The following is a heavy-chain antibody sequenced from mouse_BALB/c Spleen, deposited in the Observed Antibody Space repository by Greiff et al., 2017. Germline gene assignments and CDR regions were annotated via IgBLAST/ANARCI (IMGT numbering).Heavy chain of an antibody. CDR2: INPYNDGT. D-gene: IGHD2-1*01. J-gene: IGHJ3*01. CDR1: GYTFTSYV. CDR3: AQIPIYYGNSWFAY. V-gene: IGHV1-14*01. Sequence: VQLQQSGPELVKPGASVKMSCKASGYTFTSYVMHWVKQKPGQGLEWIGYINPYNDGTKYNEKFKGKATLTSDKSSSTAYMELSSLTSEDSAVYYCAQIPIYYGNSWFAYWGQGTLVTVSA.